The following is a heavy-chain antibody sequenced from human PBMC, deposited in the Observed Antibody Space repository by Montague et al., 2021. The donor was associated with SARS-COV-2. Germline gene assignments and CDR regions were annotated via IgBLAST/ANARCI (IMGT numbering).Heavy chain of an antibody. Sequence: SETLSLTCAVSGVSITSTNWWSLVRQPPGKGLEWIGEISYGGIATXNPSLKSRATISTDRSRNLFSLKLSSVTAADTAIYYCAGKVLTVPADYWGQGTLVTVS. CDR1: GVSITSTNW. D-gene: IGHD4-11*01. CDR3: AGKVLTVPADY. J-gene: IGHJ4*02. V-gene: IGHV4-4*02. CDR2: ISYGGIA.